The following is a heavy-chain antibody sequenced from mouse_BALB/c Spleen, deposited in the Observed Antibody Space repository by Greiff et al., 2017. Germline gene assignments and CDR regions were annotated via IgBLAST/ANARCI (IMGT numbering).Heavy chain of an antibody. J-gene: IGHJ2*01. CDR3: ASAYYGI. Sequence: QGQLQQPGAELVKPGTSVKLSCKASGYNFTSYWINWVKLRPGQGLEWIGDIYPGSGSTNYNEKFKSKATLTVDTSSSTAYMQLSSLASEDSALYYCASAYYGIWGQGTTLTVSS. CDR1: GYNFTSYW. D-gene: IGHD1-1*01. CDR2: IYPGSGST. V-gene: IGHV1-55*01.